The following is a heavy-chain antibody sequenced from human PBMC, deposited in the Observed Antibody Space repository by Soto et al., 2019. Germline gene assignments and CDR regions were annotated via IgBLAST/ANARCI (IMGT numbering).Heavy chain of an antibody. J-gene: IGHJ4*02. Sequence: GGSLRLSCAASGFTFSSYAMHWVRQAPGKGLEWVAVISYDGSNKYYADSVKGRFTISRDNSKNTLYLQMNSLRAEDTAVYYCAREHIAVRLDYWGQGTLVTV. D-gene: IGHD6-19*01. CDR1: GFTFSSYA. CDR2: ISYDGSNK. CDR3: AREHIAVRLDY. V-gene: IGHV3-30-3*01.